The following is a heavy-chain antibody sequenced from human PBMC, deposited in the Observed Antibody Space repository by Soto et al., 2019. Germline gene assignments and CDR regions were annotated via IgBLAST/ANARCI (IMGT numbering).Heavy chain of an antibody. CDR1: GFTFSSYG. CDR3: ARESEDLTSNFDY. CDR2: ISSTTNYI. Sequence: PGGSLRLSCAASGFTFSSYGMHWVRQAPGKGLEWVSSISSTTNYIYYADSMKGRFTVSRDNAKNSVYLDMNSLSAEDTAVYYCARESEDLTSNFDYWGQGTLGTVS. V-gene: IGHV3-21*01. J-gene: IGHJ4*02.